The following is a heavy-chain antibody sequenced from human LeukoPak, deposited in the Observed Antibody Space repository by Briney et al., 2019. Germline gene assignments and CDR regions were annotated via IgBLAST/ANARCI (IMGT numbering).Heavy chain of an antibody. J-gene: IGHJ6*02. Sequence: GGSLRLSCAASGFTFSSYAMSWVRQAPGKGLERVSAISGSGGSTYYADSVKGRFTISRDNSKNTLYLQMNSLRAEDTAVYYCAKGGDGYNSHYYYGMDVWGQGTTVTVSS. D-gene: IGHD5-24*01. CDR1: GFTFSSYA. CDR3: AKGGDGYNSHYYYGMDV. CDR2: ISGSGGST. V-gene: IGHV3-23*01.